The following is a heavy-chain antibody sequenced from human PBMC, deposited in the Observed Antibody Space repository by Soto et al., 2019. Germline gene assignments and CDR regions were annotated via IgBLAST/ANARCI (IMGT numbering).Heavy chain of an antibody. V-gene: IGHV6-1*01. Sequence: SQTLSLTCAISGDSVSSNSAAWNWIRQSPSRGLEWLGRTYYRSKWYNNYAVSVKSRITIKPDTSKNQFPLQLNSVTPEDTAVYYCAREKWLVEDRYYGMDVWGQGTTVTVSS. CDR3: AREKWLVEDRYYGMDV. CDR1: GDSVSSNSAA. J-gene: IGHJ6*02. CDR2: TYYRSKWYN. D-gene: IGHD6-19*01.